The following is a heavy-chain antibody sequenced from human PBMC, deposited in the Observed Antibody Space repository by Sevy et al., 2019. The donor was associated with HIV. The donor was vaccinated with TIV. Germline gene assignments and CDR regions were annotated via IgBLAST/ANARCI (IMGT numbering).Heavy chain of an antibody. CDR2: ISWNSGSI. V-gene: IGHV3-9*01. CDR3: AKAKIATIRSSEASAFDI. D-gene: IGHD5-12*01. CDR1: GFTFDDYA. Sequence: GGSLRLSCAASGFTFDDYAMHWVRQAPGKGLEWVSGISWNSGSIGYADSVKGRFTISRDNAKNSLYLQMNSLRAEDTALYYCAKAKIATIRSSEASAFDIWGQGTMVTVSS. J-gene: IGHJ3*02.